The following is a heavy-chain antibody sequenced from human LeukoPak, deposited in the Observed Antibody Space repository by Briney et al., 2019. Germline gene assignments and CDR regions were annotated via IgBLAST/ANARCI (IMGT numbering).Heavy chain of an antibody. D-gene: IGHD3-3*01. CDR3: AGEAQVFYDFWSGYQSRYFDY. J-gene: IGHJ4*02. V-gene: IGHV4-34*01. CDR1: GGSFSGYY. CDR2: INHSGST. Sequence: PSETLSLTCAVYGGSFSGYYWSWIRQPPGKGLEWIGEINHSGSTNYNPSLKSRVTISVDTSKNQFSLKLSSVTAADTAVYYCAGEAQVFYDFWSGYQSRYFDYWGQGTLVTVSS.